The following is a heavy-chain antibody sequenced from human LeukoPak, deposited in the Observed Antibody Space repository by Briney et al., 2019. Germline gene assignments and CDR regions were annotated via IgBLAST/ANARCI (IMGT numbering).Heavy chain of an antibody. D-gene: IGHD6-19*01. Sequence: ASVKVSCKASGYTFTGYYMHWARQAPGQGLEWMGWINPNSGGTNYAQKFQGRVTMTRDTSISTAYMELSRLRSDDTAVYYCATDPESSSDWSGVDYWGQGTLVTVSS. CDR3: ATDPESSSDWSGVDY. CDR1: GYTFTGYY. V-gene: IGHV1-2*02. CDR2: INPNSGGT. J-gene: IGHJ4*02.